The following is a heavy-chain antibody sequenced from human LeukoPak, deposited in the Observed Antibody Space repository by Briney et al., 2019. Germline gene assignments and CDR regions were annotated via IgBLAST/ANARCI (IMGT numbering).Heavy chain of an antibody. Sequence: ASVKVSCKASGYTFTSYGISWVRQAPGQGLEWMGWISAYNGNTNYAQKLQGRVTMTTDTSTSTAYMELRSLRSDDMAVYYCARGVSGDYYDSSGYYYHFDYWGQGTLVTVSS. CDR3: ARGVSGDYYDSSGYYYHFDY. CDR1: GYTFTSYG. J-gene: IGHJ4*02. D-gene: IGHD3-22*01. V-gene: IGHV1-18*03. CDR2: ISAYNGNT.